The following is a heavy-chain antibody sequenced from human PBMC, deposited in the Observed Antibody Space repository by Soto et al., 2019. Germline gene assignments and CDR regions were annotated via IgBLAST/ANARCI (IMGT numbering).Heavy chain of an antibody. V-gene: IGHV5-51*01. Sequence: GESMKISCKGSGYSCTSYWIGWVSQMPGKGLEGVGIIYPGDYDTRYSPSFQGQVTISADKSISTAYLQWSSLQASDTAMYYGASRGEVFGDIGHDSRDDFSGMDVGGRGTTGTVSS. CDR3: ASRGEVFGDIGHDSRDDFSGMDV. CDR2: IYPGDYDT. CDR1: GYSCTSYW. D-gene: IGHD2-15*01. J-gene: IGHJ6*02.